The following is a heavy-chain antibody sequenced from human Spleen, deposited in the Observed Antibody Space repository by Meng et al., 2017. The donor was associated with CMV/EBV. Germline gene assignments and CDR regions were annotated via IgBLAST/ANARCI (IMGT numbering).Heavy chain of an antibody. Sequence: GGSLRLSCAASGFTFSTYAMHWVRQAPGKGLEWVAVISYDGTSIYYADSVKGRFTISRDNSKNTLYLQVNSLRAEDTAVYYCARGLGQWVVETLIEYWGQGTLVTVSS. CDR3: ARGLGQWVVETLIEY. D-gene: IGHD6-19*01. V-gene: IGHV3-30-3*01. CDR1: GFTFSTYA. J-gene: IGHJ4*02. CDR2: ISYDGTSI.